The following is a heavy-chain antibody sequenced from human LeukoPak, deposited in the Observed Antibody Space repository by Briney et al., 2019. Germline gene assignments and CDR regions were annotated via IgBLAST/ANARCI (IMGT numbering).Heavy chain of an antibody. CDR3: ARWGLLDGIDASDI. Sequence: PGGSLRLSCAASGFTFSSYSMNWVRQAPGKGLEWVSSISSSSSYIYYADSVKGRFTISRDNAKNSLYLQMNSLRAEDTAVYYCARWGLLDGIDASDIWGQGTMVTVSS. CDR2: ISSSSSYI. J-gene: IGHJ3*02. CDR1: GFTFSSYS. V-gene: IGHV3-21*01. D-gene: IGHD1-1*01.